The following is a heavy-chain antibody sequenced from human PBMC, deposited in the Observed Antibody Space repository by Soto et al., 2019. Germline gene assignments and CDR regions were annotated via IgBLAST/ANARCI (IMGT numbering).Heavy chain of an antibody. V-gene: IGHV1-69*16. CDR2: ITPMLGTP. J-gene: IGHJ4*02. CDR3: ARDDTLYDSSAYYYLY. CDR1: GGTFSRYT. Sequence: VKVSCKASGGTFSRYTITWVRQAPGQGLEWMGGITPMLGTPNYAQKFQGRVTITADESTSTAYMEPSSLRSEDTAMYYCARDDTLYDSSAYYYLYWGQGTLVTVSS. D-gene: IGHD3-22*01.